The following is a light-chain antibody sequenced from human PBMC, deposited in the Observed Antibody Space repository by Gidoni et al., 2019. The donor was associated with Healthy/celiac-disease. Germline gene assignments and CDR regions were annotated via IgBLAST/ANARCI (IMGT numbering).Light chain of an antibody. Sequence: DIQLTQSPSFLSASVGDRVTITCRASQGISSYLAWYQQKPGKAPKLLIYAASTLQSGVPSRFSGSGSGTEFTLTISSLQPEDLATYYCQQLNSYLSITFGQGTRLEIK. CDR3: QQLNSYLSIT. CDR2: AAS. V-gene: IGKV1-9*01. J-gene: IGKJ5*01. CDR1: QGISSY.